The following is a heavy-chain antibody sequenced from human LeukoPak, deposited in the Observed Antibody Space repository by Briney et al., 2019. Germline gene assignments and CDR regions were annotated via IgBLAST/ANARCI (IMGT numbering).Heavy chain of an antibody. D-gene: IGHD3-9*01. J-gene: IGHJ5*02. CDR3: AREAYDVLTSDWFDP. CDR1: GGSISSSRDY. CDR2: IYYSGST. V-gene: IGHV4-39*02. Sequence: SETLSLTCTVSGGSISSSRDYWAWIRQPPGKGLEWIANIYYSGSTYYSPSLKSRVTISVDTSKNQFSLKLSSVTAADTAMYYCAREAYDVLTSDWFDPWGQGTLVTVSS.